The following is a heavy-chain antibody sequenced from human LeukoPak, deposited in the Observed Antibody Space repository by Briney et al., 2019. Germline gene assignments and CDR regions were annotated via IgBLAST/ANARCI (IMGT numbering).Heavy chain of an antibody. CDR1: GFTFGSYA. CDR3: AKGYDYESSGYPQPFDY. Sequence: PGGSRRLSCAASGFTFGSYAMSWVRQAPGKGLEWVSAISDTGGSTYYTDSVKGRFTISRDSSRNTLYLQMNSLRAEDSALYYCAKGYDYESSGYPQPFDYWGQGTLVTVSS. V-gene: IGHV3-23*01. J-gene: IGHJ4*02. D-gene: IGHD3-22*01. CDR2: ISDTGGST.